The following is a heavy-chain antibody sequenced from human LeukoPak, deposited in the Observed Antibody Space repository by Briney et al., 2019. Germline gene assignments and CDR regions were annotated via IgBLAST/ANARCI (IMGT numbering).Heavy chain of an antibody. CDR2: ISAYNRKT. D-gene: IGHD5-12*01. Sequence: ASVKVSCKDSGYTSTSYGMTWVRQAPGHGLEWMGWISAYNRKTNYAQKLQGRVTMTRDTSTSTAYMELRSLRSDDTAVYYCARQVDIGIAFPDYWGQGTLVTVSS. J-gene: IGHJ4*02. CDR1: GYTSTSYG. V-gene: IGHV1-18*01. CDR3: ARQVDIGIAFPDY.